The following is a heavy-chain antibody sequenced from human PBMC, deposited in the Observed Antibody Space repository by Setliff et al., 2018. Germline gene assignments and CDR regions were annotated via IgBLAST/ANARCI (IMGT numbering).Heavy chain of an antibody. D-gene: IGHD6-19*01. Sequence: ASVKVSCKASQYTFTAYYLHWVRQAPGQGLEWMGWINPNNGGTKYAQTFQGRVTMTRDTSINTAYMELSTLTSDDTAVYFCARATRDSGGWYYEYNWFDPWGQGTLVTVSS. CDR3: ARATRDSGGWYYEYNWFDP. CDR1: QYTFTAYY. J-gene: IGHJ5*02. V-gene: IGHV1-2*02. CDR2: INPNNGGT.